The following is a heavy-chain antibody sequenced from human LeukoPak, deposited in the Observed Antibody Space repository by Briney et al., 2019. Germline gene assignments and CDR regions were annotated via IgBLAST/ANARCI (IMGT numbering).Heavy chain of an antibody. CDR2: INHSGST. J-gene: IGHJ5*02. CDR1: GGSFSGYY. Sequence: SETLFLTCAVYGGSFSGYYWSWIRQPPGKGLEWIGEINHSGSTNYNPSLKSRVTISVGTSKNQFSLKLSSATAADTAVHYCATSSSWYYRTFDPWGQGTLVTVSS. D-gene: IGHD6-13*01. CDR3: ATSSSWYYRTFDP. V-gene: IGHV4-34*01.